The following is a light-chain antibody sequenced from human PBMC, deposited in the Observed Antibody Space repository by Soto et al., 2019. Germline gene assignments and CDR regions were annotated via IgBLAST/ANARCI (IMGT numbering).Light chain of an antibody. CDR3: QTWGAGTQV. V-gene: IGLV4-69*01. CDR1: SGHSNYA. CDR2: LSSDGSH. J-gene: IGLJ1*01. Sequence: QPVLTQSPSASASLGASVKVTCTLSSGHSNYAIAWHQQQPEKGPRYLMRLSSDGSHIKGDGIPDRFSGSSSGAERYLTSSSLQSEDEAEYYFQTWGAGTQVFGTGTKFTVL.